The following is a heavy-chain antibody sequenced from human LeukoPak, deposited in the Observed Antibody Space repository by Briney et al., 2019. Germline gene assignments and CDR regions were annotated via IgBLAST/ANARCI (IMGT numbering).Heavy chain of an antibody. J-gene: IGHJ4*02. V-gene: IGHV3-7*01. Sequence: GGSLRLSCAASGFTCSSYWMSWVRQAPGKGLEWVANIKQDGSEKYYVDSVKGRFTISRDNARNSLYLQMNSLRAEDTAVYYCARIRRGWSQNWDYWGQGTLVTVSS. D-gene: IGHD6-19*01. CDR3: ARIRRGWSQNWDY. CDR1: GFTCSSYW. CDR2: IKQDGSEK.